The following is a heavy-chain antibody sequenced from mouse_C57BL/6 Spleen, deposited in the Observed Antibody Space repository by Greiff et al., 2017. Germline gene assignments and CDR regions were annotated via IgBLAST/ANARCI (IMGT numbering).Heavy chain of an antibody. CDR3: ANDYEVGYWYFDV. CDR1: GYTFTSYW. V-gene: IGHV1-64*01. J-gene: IGHJ1*03. Sequence: QVQLQQPGAELVKPGASVKLSCKASGYTFTSYWMHWVKQRPGQGLEWIGMIHPNSGSTNYNEKFKSKATLTVDKSSSTAYMQLSSLTSEDSAVYYCANDYEVGYWYFDVWGTGTTVTVSS. D-gene: IGHD2-4*01. CDR2: IHPNSGST.